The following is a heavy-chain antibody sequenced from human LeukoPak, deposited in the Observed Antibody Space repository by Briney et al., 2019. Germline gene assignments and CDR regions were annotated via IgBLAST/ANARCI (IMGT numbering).Heavy chain of an antibody. CDR2: MNPNSGNT. CDR3: ARGPLVRLPSSFDP. CDR1: GYTFTSYD. V-gene: IGHV1-8*01. D-gene: IGHD3-16*02. Sequence: ASVKVSCKASGYTFTSYDINWVRQATGQGLEWMGWMNPNSGNTGSAQRFQGRVTMTRDTSRSTAYMELRSLTSEDTAVYYCARGPLVRLPSSFDPWGQGTLATVSS. J-gene: IGHJ5*02.